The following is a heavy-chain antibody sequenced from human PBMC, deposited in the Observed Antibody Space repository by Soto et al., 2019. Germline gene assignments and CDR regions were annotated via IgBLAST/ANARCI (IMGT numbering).Heavy chain of an antibody. J-gene: IGHJ4*02. CDR1: GFTFSSYG. CDR2: IWYDGSNK. V-gene: IGHV3-33*01. Sequence: QVQLVESGGGVVQPGRSLRLSCAASGFTFSSYGMHWVRQAPGKGLEWVAVIWYDGSNKYYADSVKGRFTISRDNSKNTLYMQMNGLRADDAAVYYCARRPGLDYWGQGTLVTVSS. CDR3: ARRPGLDY.